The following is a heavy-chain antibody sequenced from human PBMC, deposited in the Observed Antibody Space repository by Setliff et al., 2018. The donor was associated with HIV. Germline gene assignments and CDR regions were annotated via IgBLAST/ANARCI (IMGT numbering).Heavy chain of an antibody. D-gene: IGHD2-15*01. CDR1: GGSISSYF. Sequence: PSDTLSLTCTVSGGSISSYFWTWIRQSPEKGLEWIGYIYQYGSPNYNPSLQSRVTLSVDTSKNQFSLTLTSVTAADTAVYYCARGGRSDGYHIASWGQGILVTVSS. V-gene: IGHV4-59*07. CDR2: IYQYGSP. J-gene: IGHJ4*02. CDR3: ARGGRSDGYHIAS.